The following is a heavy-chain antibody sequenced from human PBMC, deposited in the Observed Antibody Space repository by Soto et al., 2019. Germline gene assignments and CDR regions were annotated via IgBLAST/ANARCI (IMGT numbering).Heavy chain of an antibody. CDR3: ARYGMGRWYYFDY. D-gene: IGHD2-15*01. CDR2: IYYSGST. Sequence: QVQPQESGPGLVKPSQTLSLTCTVSGGSISSGGYYWSWIRQHPGKGLEWIGYIYYSGSTYYNPSLKSRVTISVDTSKNQFSLKLSSVTAADTAVYYCARYGMGRWYYFDYWGQGTLVTVSS. J-gene: IGHJ4*02. V-gene: IGHV4-31*03. CDR1: GGSISSGGYY.